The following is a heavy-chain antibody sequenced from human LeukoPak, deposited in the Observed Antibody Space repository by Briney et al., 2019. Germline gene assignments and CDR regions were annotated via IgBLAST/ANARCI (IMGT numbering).Heavy chain of an antibody. CDR1: GYTFTGYY. Sequence: ASVKVSCKASGYTFTGYYMHWVRQAPGQGLEWMGWINPNSGGTNYAQKFQGWVTMTRDTSISTAYMELSRLRSDDTAVYYCARDEQQLAEVYYYYGMDVWGQGTTVTVSS. CDR2: INPNSGGT. CDR3: ARDEQQLAEVYYYYGMDV. D-gene: IGHD6-13*01. J-gene: IGHJ6*02. V-gene: IGHV1-2*04.